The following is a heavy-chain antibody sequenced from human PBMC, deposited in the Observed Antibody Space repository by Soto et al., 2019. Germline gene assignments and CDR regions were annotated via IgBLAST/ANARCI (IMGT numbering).Heavy chain of an antibody. CDR2: IFSGGST. Sequence: EVQLVESGGGLVLPGGSLRLACAASEFSVSDNYMNWVRQAPGKGLEWVAVIFSGGSTNYADSVKGRFTISRLKSENTLYLQMNSLRPEDTAVYFCKSRDYWGRGTLVTVSS. V-gene: IGHV3-53*04. CDR3: KSRDY. CDR1: EFSVSDNY. J-gene: IGHJ4*02.